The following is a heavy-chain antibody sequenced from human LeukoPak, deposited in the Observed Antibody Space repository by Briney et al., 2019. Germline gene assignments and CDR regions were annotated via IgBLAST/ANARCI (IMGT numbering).Heavy chain of an antibody. CDR1: GFILRSHA. D-gene: IGHD1-1*01. J-gene: IGHJ4*02. CDR2: ISDNGGST. CDR3: VKDNEAGGSPFDR. V-gene: IGHV3-64D*06. Sequence: PGGSLRLSCSASGFILRSHAMHWVRQAPGKGLEYVSRISDNGGSTYYADSVKGRFTISRDNSKNTLYLQMSSLRAVDTAVYYCVKDNEAGGSPFDRWGQGNLVTVSS.